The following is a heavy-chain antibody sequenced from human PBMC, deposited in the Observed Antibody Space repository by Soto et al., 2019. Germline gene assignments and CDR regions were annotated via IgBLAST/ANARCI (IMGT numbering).Heavy chain of an antibody. CDR2: MNQDGSEK. D-gene: IGHD6-19*01. CDR1: GFTFGNYW. V-gene: IGHV3-7*01. J-gene: IGHJ4*02. CDR3: ARSLSAWLGLSDY. Sequence: EVQLVESGGGLVQPGGSLRLSCAASGFTFGNYWMSWVRQAPGKGLEWVANMNQDGSEKYYVDSVKGRFTISRDNAKNSLYLQMNNLRAEDTAMYYCARSLSAWLGLSDYWGQGALVTVSS.